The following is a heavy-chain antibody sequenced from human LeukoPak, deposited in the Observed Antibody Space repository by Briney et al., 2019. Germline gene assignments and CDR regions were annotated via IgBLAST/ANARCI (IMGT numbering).Heavy chain of an antibody. CDR3: ARVPSSGGSGSFDY. CDR2: ISAYNGNT. J-gene: IGHJ4*02. V-gene: IGHV1-18*01. D-gene: IGHD3-10*01. Sequence: GASVKVSCNASGYTFTSYGISWVRQAPGQGLEWMGWISAYNGNTNYAQKLQGRVTMTTDTSTSTAYMELRSPRSDDTAVYYCARVPSSGGSGSFDYWGQGTLVTVSS. CDR1: GYTFTSYG.